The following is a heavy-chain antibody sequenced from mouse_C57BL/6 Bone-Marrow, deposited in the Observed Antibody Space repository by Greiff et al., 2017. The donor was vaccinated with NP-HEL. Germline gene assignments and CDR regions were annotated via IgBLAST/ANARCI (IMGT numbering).Heavy chain of an antibody. J-gene: IGHJ2*01. D-gene: IGHD1-1*01. CDR3: ARYYYGSSSFDY. Sequence: QVQLKQSGPELVKPGASVKLSCKASGYTFTSYLMHWVKQRPGRGLEWIGRIDPNSGGTKYNEKFKSKAILTVDKSSSTAYMQLNSLTSEDSAVYYCARYYYGSSSFDYWGQGTTLTVSS. V-gene: IGHV1-72*01. CDR1: GYTFTSYL. CDR2: IDPNSGGT.